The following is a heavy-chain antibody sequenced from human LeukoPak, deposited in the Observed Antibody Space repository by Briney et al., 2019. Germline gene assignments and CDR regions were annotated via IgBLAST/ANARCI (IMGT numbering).Heavy chain of an antibody. V-gene: IGHV3-66*01. J-gene: IGHJ3*02. CDR1: GFTVSSNY. D-gene: IGHD3-10*01. Sequence: GGSLRLSCAVSGFTVSSNYMSWVRQAPGKGLEWVSVIYSGGSTYYADSVKGRFTISRDNSKNTLYLQMNSLRAEDTAVYYCARDQTILLWFGETINAFDIWGQGTMVTVSS. CDR3: ARDQTILLWFGETINAFDI. CDR2: IYSGGST.